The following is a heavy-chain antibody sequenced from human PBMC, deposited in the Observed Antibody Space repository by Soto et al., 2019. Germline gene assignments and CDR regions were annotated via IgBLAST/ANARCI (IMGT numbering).Heavy chain of an antibody. D-gene: IGHD1-1*01. CDR2: IIPVLGIA. J-gene: IGHJ4*02. CDR3: ARESAGSDY. CDR1: GGTFSSYT. Sequence: QVQLVQSGAEVKKPGSSVKVSCKASGGTFSSYTISWVRQAPGQGLEWMGRIIPVLGIANYAQKFEGRVRITADESTSTAYMELSSRGSEDTAVYYCARESAGSDYWGQGTLGTVSS. V-gene: IGHV1-69*08.